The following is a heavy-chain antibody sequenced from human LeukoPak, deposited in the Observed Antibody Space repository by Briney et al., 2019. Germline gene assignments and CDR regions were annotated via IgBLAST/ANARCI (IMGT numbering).Heavy chain of an antibody. CDR1: GYTFGVYW. V-gene: IGHV3-7*01. CDR2: MNVDGSEK. D-gene: IGHD4-17*01. J-gene: IGHJ2*01. CDR3: ARIDYGDYLWYFDL. Sequence: GGSLRLSCAAYGYTFGVYWMSWVRQAPGKGLEWVANMNVDGSEKYYVASAMGRFTISRDNAKNSLYLQMNSLRAEDTAVYYCARIDYGDYLWYFDLWGRGTLVTVSS.